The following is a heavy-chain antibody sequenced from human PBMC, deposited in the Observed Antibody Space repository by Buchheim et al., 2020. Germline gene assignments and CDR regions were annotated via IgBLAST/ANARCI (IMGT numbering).Heavy chain of an antibody. J-gene: IGHJ4*02. CDR2: IKQDGSEK. Sequence: EVQVVESGGGLVQPGGSLRLSCAVSGFTFSTYWMSWLRQAPGKGLEWVANIKQDGSEKYYVDSVKGRFTISRDKAKNSVYLQMNSLRAEDTAVYYCAGEEIVGAAFMYWGQGTL. D-gene: IGHD1-26*01. V-gene: IGHV3-7*01. CDR3: AGEEIVGAAFMY. CDR1: GFTFSTYW.